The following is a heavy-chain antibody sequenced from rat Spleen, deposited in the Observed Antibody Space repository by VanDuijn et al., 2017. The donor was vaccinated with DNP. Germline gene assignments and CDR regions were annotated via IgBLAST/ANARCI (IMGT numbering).Heavy chain of an antibody. CDR2: ITGGSRIT. J-gene: IGHJ4*01. Sequence: EVQLVESGGGLVQPGRSLKLSCVASGFTFSYYWMAWVRQVPGKGLEWIASITGGSRITSYPDSVKGRFTISRDDAKNTLSLQMNSLRSEDTATYYCARVGDLHDGGDGDVLDVWGQGTSVTVSS. V-gene: IGHV5-31*01. D-gene: IGHD1-12*02. CDR3: ARVGDLHDGGDGDVLDV. CDR1: GFTFSYYW.